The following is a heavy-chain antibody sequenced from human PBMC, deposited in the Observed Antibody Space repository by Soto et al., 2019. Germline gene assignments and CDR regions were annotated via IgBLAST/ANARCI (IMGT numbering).Heavy chain of an antibody. V-gene: IGHV1-3*01. CDR2: INAGNGDT. D-gene: IGHD6-19*01. CDR1: EYFTSYA. CDR3: AISGKEGITVAGPLEY. Sequence: QVQLVQSGAEVKKPGASVKVSCKASEYFTSYAMNLVRQAPGQRLEWMGGINAGNGDTKYSQKFQGRVTITRDTSASTAYMELSSLSSEDTAVYYGAISGKEGITVAGPLEYWGQGTLVTVSS. J-gene: IGHJ4*02.